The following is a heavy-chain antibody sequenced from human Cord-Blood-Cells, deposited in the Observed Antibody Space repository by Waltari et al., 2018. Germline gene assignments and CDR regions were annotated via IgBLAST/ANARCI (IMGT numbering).Heavy chain of an antibody. Sequence: QLQLQESGPGLVKPSEPLSLTCTVSGGSIRSSSYYLGWIRQPPGKGLEWIGSIYYSGSTYYNPSLKSRVTISVDTSKNQFSLKLSSVTAADTAVYYCASPATYGGNDYWGQGTLVTVSS. CDR2: IYYSGST. CDR1: GGSIRSSSYY. CDR3: ASPATYGGNDY. V-gene: IGHV4-39*07. D-gene: IGHD2-15*01. J-gene: IGHJ4*02.